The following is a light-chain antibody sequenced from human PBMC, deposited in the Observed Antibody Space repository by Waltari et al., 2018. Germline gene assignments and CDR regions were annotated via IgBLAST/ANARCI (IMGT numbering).Light chain of an antibody. V-gene: IGLV1-40*01. CDR2: GST. J-gene: IGLJ3*02. Sequence: QSVLTQPPSVSGAPGQRVTIPCIGRGSNVWAGYDVPWYQQLPRAAPKLLIYGSTSRPLGVPARFFGSTSGTSASLAITGLQAEDEADYYCQSYDTSLSVVFGGGTKLTVL. CDR1: GSNVWAGYD. CDR3: QSYDTSLSVV.